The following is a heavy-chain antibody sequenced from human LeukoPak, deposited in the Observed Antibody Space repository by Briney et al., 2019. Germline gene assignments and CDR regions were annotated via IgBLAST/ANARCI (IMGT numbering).Heavy chain of an antibody. CDR3: ARDSSSTSCYACGMDV. CDR1: GFTFSSHS. V-gene: IGHV3-21*01. J-gene: IGHJ6*02. D-gene: IGHD2-2*01. CDR2: ISSSSSYI. Sequence: GGSLRLSCAASGFTFSSHSMTWVRQAPGKGLEWVSSISSSSSYIYYADSVKGRFTISRDNAKNSLYLQMNSLRAEDTAVYYCARDSSSTSCYACGMDVWGQGTTVTVSS.